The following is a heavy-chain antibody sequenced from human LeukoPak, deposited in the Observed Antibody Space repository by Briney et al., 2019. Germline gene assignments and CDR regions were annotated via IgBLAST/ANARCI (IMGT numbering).Heavy chain of an antibody. J-gene: IGHJ4*02. V-gene: IGHV3-7*01. Sequence: GGSLRLSCAASGFTFSSYWMSWVRQAPGKGLEWVANIKQDGSDKYYVDSLKGRFTISRDNAKNSLYLQMHSLRAEDTAVYYCATSSGWSQFDYWGQGTLVSVSS. CDR2: IKQDGSDK. CDR1: GFTFSSYW. D-gene: IGHD6-19*01. CDR3: ATSSGWSQFDY.